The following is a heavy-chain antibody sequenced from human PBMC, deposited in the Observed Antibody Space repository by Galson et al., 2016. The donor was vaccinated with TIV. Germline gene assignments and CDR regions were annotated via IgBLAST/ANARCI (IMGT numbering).Heavy chain of an antibody. CDR3: ARKAGYYYYAMDV. CDR2: IYYSGRT. V-gene: IGHV4-30-4*01. Sequence: SLTCTVSGAPIRDGDSFWSWIRQSPGKGLEWIGYIYYSGRTFYNPSLKSRITISVDTSKNQFSVKLTSVTAADTAVYYCARKAGYYYYAMDVWGQGTTVTVSS. CDR1: GAPIRDGDSF. J-gene: IGHJ6*02.